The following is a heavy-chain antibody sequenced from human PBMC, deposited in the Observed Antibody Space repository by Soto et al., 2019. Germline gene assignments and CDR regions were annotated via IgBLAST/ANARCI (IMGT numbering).Heavy chain of an antibody. CDR1: GFTFSSYA. D-gene: IGHD1-26*01. Sequence: EVQLLESGGGLVQPGGSLRLSCAASGFTFSSYAMSWVRQAPGKGLEWVSAISGSGGSTYYADSVKGRFTISRDNSKNTLYLQMNSLRAEDTAVYYCTKFSGSHLGHYYFDYWGQGTLVTVSS. CDR3: TKFSGSHLGHYYFDY. CDR2: ISGSGGST. V-gene: IGHV3-23*01. J-gene: IGHJ4*02.